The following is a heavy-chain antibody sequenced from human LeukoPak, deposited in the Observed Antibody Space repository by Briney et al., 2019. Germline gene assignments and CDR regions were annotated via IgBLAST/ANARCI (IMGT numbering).Heavy chain of an antibody. D-gene: IGHD3-10*01. Sequence: QPGGSLRLSCAASGFTFSTFWMTWVRQSPGKGLEWVANIKPDGSEKYFVDSVKCRFTISRDNAKNALYLEMNSLRAEDTAEYFCARERMYSGSGSTYPYYDYWGQGTLVTVSS. V-gene: IGHV3-7*01. J-gene: IGHJ4*02. CDR1: GFTFSTFW. CDR2: IKPDGSEK. CDR3: ARERMYSGSGSTYPYYDY.